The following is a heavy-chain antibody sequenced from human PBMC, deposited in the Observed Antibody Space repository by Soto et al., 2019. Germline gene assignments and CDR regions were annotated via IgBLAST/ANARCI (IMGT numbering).Heavy chain of an antibody. CDR3: ASEYSSSSLFDT. D-gene: IGHD6-6*01. CDR1: GASLTSGLYF. CDR2: ISYSGTT. Sequence: PSETLSLTCSVSGASLTSGLYFWVWIRQPPGKGLELIGSISYSGTTYFKSSLQSRVTMSVDTSKSHFSLNRTSVTAADTAVYYCASEYSSSSLFDTWGQGTLVTVSS. J-gene: IGHJ5*02. V-gene: IGHV4-39*02.